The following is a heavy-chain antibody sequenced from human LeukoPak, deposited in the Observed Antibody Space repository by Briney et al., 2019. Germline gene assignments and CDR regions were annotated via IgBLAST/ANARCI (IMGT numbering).Heavy chain of an antibody. CDR2: INPSGGST. CDR1: GYTFTSYY. V-gene: IGHV1-46*01. J-gene: IGHJ4*02. Sequence: ASVKVSCKASGYTFTSYYMHWVRQAPGQGLEWMGIINPSGGSTSYAQKFQGRVTMTRDTSTSTVYMELSSLRSEDTAVYYCARATPNLHIVVVIAMGFGYWGQGTLVTVSS. CDR3: ARATPNLHIVVVIAMGFGY. D-gene: IGHD2-21*01.